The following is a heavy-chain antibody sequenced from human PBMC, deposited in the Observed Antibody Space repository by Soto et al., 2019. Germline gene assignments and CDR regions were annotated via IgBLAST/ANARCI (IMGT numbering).Heavy chain of an antibody. J-gene: IGHJ4*02. CDR3: TTERQQLVLFDY. V-gene: IGHV3-15*01. CDR1: GFSFSNAW. Sequence: GGSLRLSCAASGFSFSNAWMSWVRQAAGKGLEWVGRIKSKTDGGTTDYAAPVTGRFTISRDDSKNTLYLLMNSLKTEYSAVYSRTTERQQLVLFDYWGQGTLVTVSS. D-gene: IGHD6-13*01. CDR2: IKSKTDGGTT.